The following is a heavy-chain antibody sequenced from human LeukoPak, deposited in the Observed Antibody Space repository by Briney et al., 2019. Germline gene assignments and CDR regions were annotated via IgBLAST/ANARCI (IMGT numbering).Heavy chain of an antibody. D-gene: IGHD1-26*01. V-gene: IGHV1-2*02. Sequence: ASVKVSCRASGYTFTSYDINWVRQDTGQGLEWMVWINPNSGGTNYAQKFKGRVTMTRDTSISTAYMELSRLRSDDTAVYYCATSVGATIVVYFDYWGQGTLVTVSS. CDR3: ATSVGATIVVYFDY. CDR2: INPNSGGT. J-gene: IGHJ4*02. CDR1: GYTFTSYD.